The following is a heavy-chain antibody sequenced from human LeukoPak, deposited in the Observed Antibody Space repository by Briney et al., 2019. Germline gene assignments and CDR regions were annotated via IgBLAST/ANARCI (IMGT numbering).Heavy chain of an antibody. J-gene: IGHJ3*02. D-gene: IGHD6-6*01. CDR3: AKGSSRPPNAFEI. Sequence: GGSLSLSCAASGFTFSSYWMSWVRQAPGKGLEWVDSIRQDGSEKHYVDSVEGRFIISRDNAKNSLHLQMSSLRAEDTAVYYCAKGSSRPPNAFEIWGQGTLVTVSS. V-gene: IGHV3-7*01. CDR1: GFTFSSYW. CDR2: IRQDGSEK.